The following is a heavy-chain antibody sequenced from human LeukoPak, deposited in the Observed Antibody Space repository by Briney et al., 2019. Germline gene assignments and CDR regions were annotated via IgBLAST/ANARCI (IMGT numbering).Heavy chain of an antibody. Sequence: SQTLSLTCAISGDSVSSNSAAWNWIRQSPSRGLEWLGRTYYRSKWYNDYAVSVKSRITINPDTSKNQFSLQLNSVTPEDTAVYYCARALGLRGYSGYQSNWFDPWGQGTLVTVSS. CDR2: TYYRSKWYN. CDR1: GDSVSSNSAA. CDR3: ARALGLRGYSGYQSNWFDP. J-gene: IGHJ5*02. V-gene: IGHV6-1*01. D-gene: IGHD5-12*01.